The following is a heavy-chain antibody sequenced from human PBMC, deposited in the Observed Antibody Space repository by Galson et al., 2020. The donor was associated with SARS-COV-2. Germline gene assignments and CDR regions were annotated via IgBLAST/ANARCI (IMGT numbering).Heavy chain of an antibody. J-gene: IGHJ6*02. V-gene: IGHV3-66*01. CDR1: GFTVSSNY. Sequence: TGGSLRLSCAASGFTVSSNYMSWVRQAPGKGLEWVSVIYSGGSTYYADSVKGRFTISRDNSKNTLYHQMNSLRAEDTAVYYCARDAAYRGMDVWGQGTTLTVSS. CDR2: IYSGGST. D-gene: IGHD2-21*01. CDR3: ARDAAYRGMDV.